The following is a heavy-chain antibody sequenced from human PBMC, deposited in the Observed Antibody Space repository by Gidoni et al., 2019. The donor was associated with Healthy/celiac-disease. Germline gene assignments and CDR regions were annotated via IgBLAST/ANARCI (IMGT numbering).Heavy chain of an antibody. CDR1: GGSFSGYY. J-gene: IGHJ5*02. V-gene: IGHV4-34*01. D-gene: IGHD5-18*01. Sequence: QVQLQQCGAGLLKPSETLSLTCAVYGGSFSGYYWSWIRQPPGKGLEWIGEINHSGSTNYNPSLKSRVTISVDTSKNQFSLKLSSVTAADTAVYYCARGVPAMAKADWFDPWGQGTLVTVSS. CDR2: INHSGST. CDR3: ARGVPAMAKADWFDP.